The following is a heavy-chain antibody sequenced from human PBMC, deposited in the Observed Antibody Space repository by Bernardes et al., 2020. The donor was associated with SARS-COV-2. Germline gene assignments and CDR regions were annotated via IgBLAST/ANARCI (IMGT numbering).Heavy chain of an antibody. D-gene: IGHD3-16*02. Sequence: GFLSPSCAASGFTFSHDGMHWVRPAPGKGLEWVAMIWSDGSREHYAGAVEGRFTISRDNSNNTLYLQMNSLRAEDTAVYFCAREDFSRIGRYTPDSWGQGTLVTVSS. J-gene: IGHJ4*02. CDR3: AREDFSRIGRYTPDS. V-gene: IGHV3-33*01. CDR1: GFTFSHDG. CDR2: IWSDGSRE.